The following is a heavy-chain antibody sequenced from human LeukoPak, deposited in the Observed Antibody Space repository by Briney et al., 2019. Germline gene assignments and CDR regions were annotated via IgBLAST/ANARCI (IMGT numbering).Heavy chain of an antibody. CDR1: GFTFTKNW. V-gene: IGHV3-7*01. J-gene: IGHJ5*02. Sequence: GGSLRLSCAASGFTFTKNWMSWFRHAPGKGLEWVGNVNEDGSQKNYVDSVKGRFTISRDNAKNSVYLQMNNLRVEEMAVYYCARGKGWIDPWGQGTLVTVSS. CDR3: ARGKGWIDP. CDR2: VNEDGSQK.